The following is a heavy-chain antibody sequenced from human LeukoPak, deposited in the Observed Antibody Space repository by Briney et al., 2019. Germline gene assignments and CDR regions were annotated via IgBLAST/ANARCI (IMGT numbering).Heavy chain of an antibody. Sequence: GESLKISCKGSGYSFTSYWIGWVRQMPGKGLEWMGIIYPGDSDTRYSPSFQGQVTISADKSISTAYLQWSSLKASDTAMYYCARQLENSYGHYYYYYMDVWGKGTTVTVSS. J-gene: IGHJ6*03. CDR1: GYSFTSYW. CDR3: ARQLENSYGHYYYYYMDV. V-gene: IGHV5-51*01. CDR2: IYPGDSDT. D-gene: IGHD5-18*01.